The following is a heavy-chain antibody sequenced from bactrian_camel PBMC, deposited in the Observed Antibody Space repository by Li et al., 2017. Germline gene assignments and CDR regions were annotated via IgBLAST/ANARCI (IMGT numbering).Heavy chain of an antibody. CDR2: IDSDGTT. Sequence: HVQLVESGGGLVQPGGSLRLSCVASGYTISTNCVAWFRQAPGKEREGVALIDSDGTTKYAEAVKGRFAISPDHVKNTVYLQMTNLTPEGTAMYSCQPTTTCSHPYLLGQGTQVTV. D-gene: IGHD2*01. V-gene: IGHV3S53*01. CDR1: GYTISTNC. J-gene: IGHJ4*01.